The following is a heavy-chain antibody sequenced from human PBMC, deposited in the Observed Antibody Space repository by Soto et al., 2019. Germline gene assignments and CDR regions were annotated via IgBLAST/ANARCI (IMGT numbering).Heavy chain of an antibody. Sequence: SVKVSCKASGGTFSSYAISWVRQAPGQGLEWMGGIIPIFGTANYAQKFQGRVTITADKSTSTAYMELSSLRSEDTAVYYCARVFGYYYDSSGYLYWGQGTQVTVSS. V-gene: IGHV1-69*06. CDR3: ARVFGYYYDSSGYLY. D-gene: IGHD3-22*01. CDR2: IIPIFGTA. J-gene: IGHJ4*02. CDR1: GGTFSSYA.